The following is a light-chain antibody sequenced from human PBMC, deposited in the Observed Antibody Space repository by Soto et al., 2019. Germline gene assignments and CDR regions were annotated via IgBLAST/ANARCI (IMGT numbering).Light chain of an antibody. Sequence: QSVLTQPPSASGTPGQRVTISCSGASSNIGSNAVNWYQQLPGTAPQLLIYPNNQRPSGVPDRFAGSKSGTSASLAITGLQSEDEADYHCAAWDDSLNALVFGGGTKLTVL. V-gene: IGLV1-44*01. CDR3: AAWDDSLNALV. J-gene: IGLJ3*02. CDR2: PNN. CDR1: SSNIGSNA.